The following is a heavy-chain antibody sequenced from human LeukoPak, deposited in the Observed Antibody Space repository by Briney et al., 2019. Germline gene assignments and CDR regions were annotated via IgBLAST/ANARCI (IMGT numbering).Heavy chain of an antibody. D-gene: IGHD3-22*01. V-gene: IGHV3-30*03. CDR1: GFTFSSYG. J-gene: IGHJ4*02. CDR3: ARDSSGFPLFDY. Sequence: GGSLRLSCAASGFTFSSYGMHWVRQAPGKGLEWVAVISYDGSNKYYADSVKGRFTISRDSSKNTLYLQMNSLRAEDTAVYYCARDSSGFPLFDYWGQGTLVTVSS. CDR2: ISYDGSNK.